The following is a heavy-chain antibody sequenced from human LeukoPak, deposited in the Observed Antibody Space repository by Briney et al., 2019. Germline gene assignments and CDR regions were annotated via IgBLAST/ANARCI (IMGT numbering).Heavy chain of an antibody. Sequence: GRSLRLSCAASGFTFSSYAMHWVRQAPGKGLEWVAVISYDGSNKYYADSVKGRFTIPRDNSKNTLYLQMNSLRAEDTAVYYCASDRDIVVVVADPATFDYWGQGTLVTVSS. CDR1: GFTFSSYA. J-gene: IGHJ4*02. CDR2: ISYDGSNK. V-gene: IGHV3-30*04. D-gene: IGHD2-15*01. CDR3: ASDRDIVVVVADPATFDY.